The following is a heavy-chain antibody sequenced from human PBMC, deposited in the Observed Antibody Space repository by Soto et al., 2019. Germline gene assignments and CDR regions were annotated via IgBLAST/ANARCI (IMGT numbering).Heavy chain of an antibody. Sequence: EVQLVESGGGLVQPGRSLRLSCADSGFTFDDYAMHWVRQAPGKGLEWVSGITWNRGSIGYADSVKGRFTISRDNAKNSLYLQMTSLRAEDTALYYGRGYYSDDKDYWGQGTLVTVSS. CDR1: GFTFDDYA. V-gene: IGHV3-9*01. CDR2: ITWNRGSI. J-gene: IGHJ4*02. D-gene: IGHD3-22*01. CDR3: RGYYSDDKDY.